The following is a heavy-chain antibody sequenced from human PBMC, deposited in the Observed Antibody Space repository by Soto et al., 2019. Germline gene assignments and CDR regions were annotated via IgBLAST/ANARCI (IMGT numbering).Heavy chain of an antibody. CDR1: GGSISSYY. CDR2: IYYSGST. CDR3: ALPGYMFSNEYDI. V-gene: IGHV4-59*12. J-gene: IGHJ3*02. D-gene: IGHD3-10*02. Sequence: SETLSLTCTVSGGSISSYYWSWIRQPPGKGLEWIGYIYYSGSTNYNPSLKSRVTISVDTSKNQFSLKLSLRSEDTAVYYCALPGYMFSNEYDIWGQGTLVTVSS.